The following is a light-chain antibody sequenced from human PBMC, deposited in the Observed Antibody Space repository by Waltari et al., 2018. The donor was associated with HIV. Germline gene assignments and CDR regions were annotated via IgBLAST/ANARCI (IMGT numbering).Light chain of an antibody. CDR3: AAWDDSLNGLV. J-gene: IGLJ2*01. Sequence: QSVLTQPPSASGTPGQRVTISCSGSSSNIGSNTVNWYQQLPGTAPKLLIYSNNPRPSGVPDRFSGSKSGTSASLAISGRQSEDEADYYCAAWDDSLNGLVFGGGTKLTVL. V-gene: IGLV1-44*01. CDR1: SSNIGSNT. CDR2: SNN.